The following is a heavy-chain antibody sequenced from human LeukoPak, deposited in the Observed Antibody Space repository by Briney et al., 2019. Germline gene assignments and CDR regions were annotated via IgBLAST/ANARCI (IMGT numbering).Heavy chain of an antibody. J-gene: IGHJ4*02. CDR2: IYYSGST. Sequence: LSLTCPVSGGSISSGDYYWSWIRQPPGQGLEWIGYIYYSGSTYYNPSLKSRVTISVDTSKNQFSLKLSSVTAADTAVYYCARGREVPAAPFFDYWGQGTLVTVSS. CDR3: ARGREVPAAPFFDY. V-gene: IGHV4-30-4*01. D-gene: IGHD2-2*01. CDR1: GGSISSGDYY.